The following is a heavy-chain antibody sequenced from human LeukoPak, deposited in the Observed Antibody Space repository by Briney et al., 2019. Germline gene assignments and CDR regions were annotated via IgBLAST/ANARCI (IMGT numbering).Heavy chain of an antibody. CDR3: ARAGTGFGWFDP. CDR2: IYYSGST. J-gene: IGHJ5*02. V-gene: IGHV4-31*03. Sequence: PSQTLSLTCTVSGGSISSGGYYWSWIRQHPGKGLEWIGYIYYSGSTYYNPSLKSRVTISVDTSKNQFSLKLSFVTAADTAVYYCARAGTGFGWFDPWGQGTLVTVSS. CDR1: GGSISSGGYY. D-gene: IGHD6-13*01.